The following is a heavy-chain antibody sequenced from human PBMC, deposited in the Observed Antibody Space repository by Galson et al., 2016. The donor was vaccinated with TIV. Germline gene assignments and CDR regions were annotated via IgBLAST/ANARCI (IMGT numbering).Heavy chain of an antibody. CDR1: SGSVSSSTYF. V-gene: IGHV4-39*01. J-gene: IGHJ4*02. CDR2: VYYDGTT. CDR3: ARHGPWSFYFAF. D-gene: IGHD3-16*02. Sequence: LTCTVSSGSVSSSTYFWAWVRQPPGEGLEWIGTVYYDGTTYTNPSLKSPVTLSVDSSKNQISLKLSSVTAADTAIYFCARHGPWSFYFAFWGQGTLVTVSS.